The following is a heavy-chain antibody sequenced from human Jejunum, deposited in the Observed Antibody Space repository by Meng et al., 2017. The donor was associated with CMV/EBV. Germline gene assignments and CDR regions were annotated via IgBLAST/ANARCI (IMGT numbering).Heavy chain of an antibody. CDR1: TYV. V-gene: IGHV3-23*01. CDR3: AKVLNPPRMRFSYYGMDV. J-gene: IGHJ6*02. D-gene: IGHD3-10*01. Sequence: TYVMTWVRQAPGKGLEWVSSISGSGETPYYADSVQGRFTISRDNSKNTLYLQINSLRADDTAVYYCAKVLNPPRMRFSYYGMDVWGQGTTVTVSS. CDR2: ISGSGETP.